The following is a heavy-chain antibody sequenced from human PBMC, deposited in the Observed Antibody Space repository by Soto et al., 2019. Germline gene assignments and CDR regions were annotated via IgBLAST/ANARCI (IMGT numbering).Heavy chain of an antibody. CDR3: ARVDNRRLDP. V-gene: IGHV1-69*01. CDR2: IIPIFTAP. J-gene: IGHJ5*02. Sequence: QVQLVQSGAEVKKPGSSVKVSCKASGGTLSISWVRQAPGQGLEWMGGIIPIFTAPNYAQKFRGRFTITADESTNTTYMHLTSLRSEHTAVYYCARVDNRRLDPWGQGTLVTVSS. CDR1: GGTLS. D-gene: IGHD3-16*01.